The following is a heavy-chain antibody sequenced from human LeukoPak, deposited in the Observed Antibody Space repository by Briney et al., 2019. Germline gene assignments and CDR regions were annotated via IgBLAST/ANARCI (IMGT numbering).Heavy chain of an antibody. D-gene: IGHD3-10*01. J-gene: IGHJ3*02. CDR1: GVTFSSYG. V-gene: IGHV3-23*01. Sequence: PGGSLRLSCAAPGVTFSSYGMHGVRQAPGKGRGWGSAIRGIGGSTYYADSVKGRFTISRDNSKTTLCLQMNSLRAEDTAVYYCAKNYRFNYYGSERDHDAFDIWGQGTMVTVSS. CDR3: AKNYRFNYYGSERDHDAFDI. CDR2: IRGIGGST.